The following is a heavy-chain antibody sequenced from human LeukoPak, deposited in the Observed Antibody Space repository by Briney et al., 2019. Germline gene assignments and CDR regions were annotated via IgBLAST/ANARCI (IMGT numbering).Heavy chain of an antibody. J-gene: IGHJ4*02. CDR3: ARGRVNYGS. D-gene: IGHD4-11*01. CDR2: MNPNSGNT. Sequence: ASVKVSCKASGYTFTSYDNNWIQHATGQGLEWMGWMNPNSGNTGYAQKFQGRVTMTRNTSISTAYMELSSLRYEDTAVYYCARGRVNYGSWGQGTLVTVSS. CDR1: GYTFTSYD. V-gene: IGHV1-8*01.